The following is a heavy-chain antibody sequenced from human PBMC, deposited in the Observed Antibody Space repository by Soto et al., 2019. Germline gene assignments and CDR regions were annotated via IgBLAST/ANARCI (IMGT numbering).Heavy chain of an antibody. J-gene: IGHJ4*01. V-gene: IGHV3-33*01. CDR2: IWNDGTNE. CDR1: GFTFSAYG. Sequence: GGSLRLSCVGSGFTFSAYGMHWVRQAPGTGLEWVAVIWNDGTNENYADSVKGRFTISRDNSKKTLYLQMNSLRVEDTAIYYCARDDTGGGSTYYFDSWGRGSLVTVSS. CDR3: ARDDTGGGSTYYFDS. D-gene: IGHD2-8*02.